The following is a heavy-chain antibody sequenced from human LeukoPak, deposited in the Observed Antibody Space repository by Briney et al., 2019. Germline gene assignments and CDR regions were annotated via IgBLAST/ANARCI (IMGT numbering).Heavy chain of an antibody. CDR1: GYTFTTSW. CDR2: IYPGDSES. D-gene: IGHD6-13*01. Sequence: GESLKISCQGFGYTFTTSWIALVRQMPGKGLEWLGTIYPGDSESQYSPSFQGQVTISADKSISTAYLQWSSLKASDTAMYYCARRSYSSNLPGYWGQGTLVTVSS. J-gene: IGHJ4*02. V-gene: IGHV5-51*01. CDR3: ARRSYSSNLPGY.